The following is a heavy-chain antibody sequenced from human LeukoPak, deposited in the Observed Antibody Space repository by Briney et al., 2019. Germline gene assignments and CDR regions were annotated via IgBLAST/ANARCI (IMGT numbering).Heavy chain of an antibody. V-gene: IGHV3-33*06. CDR3: AKETGSQGYFQD. J-gene: IGHJ1*01. D-gene: IGHD3-10*01. CDR1: AFTFSSYG. CDR2: IWSDGSNK. Sequence: GGSLRLSCAASAFTFSSYGMHWVRQAPGKGLEWVAVIWSDGSNKYYEDSVKGRFTISRDNSKNTLYLQMNSLGAEDTAVYYCAKETGSQGYFQDWGQGTLVTVSP.